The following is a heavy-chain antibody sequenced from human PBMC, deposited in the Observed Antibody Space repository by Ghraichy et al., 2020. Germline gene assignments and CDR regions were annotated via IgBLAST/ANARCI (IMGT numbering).Heavy chain of an antibody. J-gene: IGHJ1*01. CDR1: GFTFSSYA. D-gene: IGHD2-15*01. CDR2: ISYDGSNK. CDR3: ARVRYCSGGSCSTGEYFQH. V-gene: IGHV3-30*04. Sequence: GGSLRLSCAASGFTFSSYAMHWVRQAPGKGLEWVAVISYDGSNKYYADSVKGRFTISRDNSKNTLYLQMNSLRAEDTAVYYCARVRYCSGGSCSTGEYFQHWGQGTLVTVSS.